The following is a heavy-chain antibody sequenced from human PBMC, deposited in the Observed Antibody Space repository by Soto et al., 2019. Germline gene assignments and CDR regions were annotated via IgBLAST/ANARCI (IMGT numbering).Heavy chain of an antibody. CDR3: ATVTRSGCD. CDR1: GFTFSSYS. D-gene: IGHD6-19*01. J-gene: IGHJ4*02. CDR2: ISGSSRYI. Sequence: EVQLVESVGGLLKPGGSLRVSWAASGFTFSSYSMNWVRQAPGKGLEWVSSISGSSRYIYYADAVTGRFTISRDNAKNTLYLQMNILRVEDTAVYYCATVTRSGCDWGKGTLVTFAS. V-gene: IGHV3-21*01.